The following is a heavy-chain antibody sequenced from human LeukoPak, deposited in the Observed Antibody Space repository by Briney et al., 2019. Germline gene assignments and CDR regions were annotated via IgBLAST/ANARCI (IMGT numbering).Heavy chain of an antibody. D-gene: IGHD1-26*01. V-gene: IGHV1-69-2*01. J-gene: IGHJ3*02. CDR1: GYTFTDYY. CDR3: ATPRYSGSYGDAFDI. CDR2: VDPEDGET. Sequence: ASVKISCKVSGYTFTDYYMHWVQQAPGKGLEWMGHVDPEDGETIYAEKFQGRVTITADTSTDTAYMELSSLRSEDTAVYYCATPRYSGSYGDAFDIWGQRTMVTVSS.